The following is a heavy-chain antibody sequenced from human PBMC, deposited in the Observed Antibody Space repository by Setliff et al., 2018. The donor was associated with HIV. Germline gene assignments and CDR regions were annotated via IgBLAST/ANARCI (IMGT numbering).Heavy chain of an antibody. D-gene: IGHD6-6*01. CDR2: IYTSGST. CDR3: ARGKLVNFDY. Sequence: TLSLTCTVSGGSISSGNYHWSWIRQPAGKGLEWIGHIYTSGSTDYNPSLKSRVTISGDTSKNQFSLKLSSVTAADTAVYYCARGKLVNFDYWGQGALVTVSS. J-gene: IGHJ4*02. V-gene: IGHV4-61*09. CDR1: GGSISSGNYH.